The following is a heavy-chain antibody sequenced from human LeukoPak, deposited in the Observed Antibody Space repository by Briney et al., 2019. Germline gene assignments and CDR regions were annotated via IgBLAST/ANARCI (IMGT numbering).Heavy chain of an antibody. J-gene: IGHJ4*02. D-gene: IGHD1-26*01. CDR2: ISSSSSYI. CDR3: ASSGSYDY. CDR1: GFTFSSCS. V-gene: IGHV3-21*04. Sequence: GGSLRLSCAASGFTFSSCSMNWVRQAPGKGLEWVSSISSSSSYIYYADSVKGRFTISRDNSKNTLYLQMNSLRAEDTAVYYCASSGSYDYWGQGTLVTVSS.